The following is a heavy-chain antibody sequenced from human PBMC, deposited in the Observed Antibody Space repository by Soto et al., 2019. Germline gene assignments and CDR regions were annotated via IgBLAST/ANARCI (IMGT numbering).Heavy chain of an antibody. Sequence: ASVKVSCKASGYTFTSYDINWVRQATGQGLEWMGWMNPNSGNTGYAQKFQGRVTMTRNTSISTAYMELSSLRSEDTAVYYCATQTHPKITIFGVVIKRPYYYDYWRQRTLVTVTS. CDR3: ATQTHPKITIFGVVIKRPYYYDY. CDR2: MNPNSGNT. V-gene: IGHV1-8*01. D-gene: IGHD3-3*01. J-gene: IGHJ4*02. CDR1: GYTFTSYD.